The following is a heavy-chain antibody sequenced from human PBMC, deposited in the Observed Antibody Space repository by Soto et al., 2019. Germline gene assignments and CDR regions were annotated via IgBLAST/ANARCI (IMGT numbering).Heavy chain of an antibody. CDR1: GGTFNSYS. J-gene: IGHJ5*02. Sequence: QVQLVQSGAEVKKPGSSVKVSCKASGGTFNSYSVSWVRQAPGQGLEWMGGIFPVYGTPHYAQKFQGSVTITADESMRPAYTELSSLTSEETAVYYCARGRAFAPAGPWGQGPLVTVSS. CDR3: ARGRAFAPAGP. V-gene: IGHV1-69*01. CDR2: IFPVYGTP. D-gene: IGHD3-3*01.